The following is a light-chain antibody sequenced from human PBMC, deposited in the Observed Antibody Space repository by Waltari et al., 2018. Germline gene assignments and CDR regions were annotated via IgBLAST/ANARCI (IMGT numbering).Light chain of an antibody. Sequence: EILMTQSPATLSVSPGETVTLSCRASQSISRNLAWYQQKPGQAPRLLIYGASTRATGVPDKFSGSGSGTDFILTISSLQSEDLAVYYCQQYNNWRTFGQGTKLEIK. CDR1: QSISRN. V-gene: IGKV3-15*01. CDR2: GAS. J-gene: IGKJ2*01. CDR3: QQYNNWRT.